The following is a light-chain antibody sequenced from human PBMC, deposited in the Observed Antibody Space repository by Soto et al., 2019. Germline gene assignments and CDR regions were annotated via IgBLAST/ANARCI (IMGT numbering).Light chain of an antibody. Sequence: IVMTQSPLSLPVTPGEPASISCRSSQSLLHSNGYNHVDWYLQKPGQSPQLLIYTLSYRASGVPDRFSGSGSGTDFTLKISRVEAEDVGVYYCMQRKEFPVTFGGGTKVDIK. J-gene: IGKJ4*01. V-gene: IGKV2-40*01. CDR2: TLS. CDR3: MQRKEFPVT. CDR1: QSLLHSNGYNH.